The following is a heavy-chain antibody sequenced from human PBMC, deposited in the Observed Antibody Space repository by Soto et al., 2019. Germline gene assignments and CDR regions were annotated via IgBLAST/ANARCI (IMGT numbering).Heavy chain of an antibody. Sequence: GGALRLSCAASGFTFSSYAMHWVRQAPCKGLEWVAVISYDGSNKYYADSVKGRFTISRDNSKNTLYLQMNSLRAEDTAVYYCARDKDPHYDFWSGCMDVWGQGTTVTVSS. CDR1: GFTFSSYA. J-gene: IGHJ6*02. CDR2: ISYDGSNK. V-gene: IGHV3-30-3*01. CDR3: ARDKDPHYDFWSGCMDV. D-gene: IGHD3-3*01.